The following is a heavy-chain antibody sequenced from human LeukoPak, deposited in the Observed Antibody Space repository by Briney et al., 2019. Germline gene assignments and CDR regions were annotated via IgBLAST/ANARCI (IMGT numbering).Heavy chain of an antibody. D-gene: IGHD6-13*01. Sequence: ASVKVSCKASGDNFRTYAISWVRQAPGQGLEWMGGIIPIFSTTNYAQKFQGRVAITADMSTTTAYMELSSLRSDDTAIYYCARALTLYSSNWYGAFEIWGQGTVVTVSS. V-gene: IGHV1-69*06. CDR1: GDNFRTYA. J-gene: IGHJ3*02. CDR2: IIPIFSTT. CDR3: ARALTLYSSNWYGAFEI.